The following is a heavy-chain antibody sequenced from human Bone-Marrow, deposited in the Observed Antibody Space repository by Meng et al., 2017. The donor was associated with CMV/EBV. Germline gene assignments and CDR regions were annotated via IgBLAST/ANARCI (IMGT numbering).Heavy chain of an antibody. D-gene: IGHD2-15*01. CDR1: GFTFSSYG. CDR3: AKVGRYCWPNDAFDI. Sequence: GESLKISCAASGFTFSSYGMHWVRQAPGKGLEWVAFIRYDGSNKYYADSVKGRFTISRDNSKNTLHLQMNSLRAEDTAVYYCAKVGRYCWPNDAFDIWGQGTMVTVSS. J-gene: IGHJ3*02. CDR2: IRYDGSNK. V-gene: IGHV3-30*02.